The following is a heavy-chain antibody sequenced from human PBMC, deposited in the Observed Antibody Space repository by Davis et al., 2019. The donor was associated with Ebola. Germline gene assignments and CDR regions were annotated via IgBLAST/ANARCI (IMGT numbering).Heavy chain of an antibody. CDR3: TTYRGWVDLWPLIEH. CDR1: GFTFIDYF. D-gene: IGHD5-18*01. V-gene: IGHV3-11*01. J-gene: IGHJ4*02. CDR2: ISSSGRTI. Sequence: GGSLRLSCAASGFTFIDYFMSWIRQAPGKGLEWVSYISSSGRTIYYADSVKGRFTISRDNAKNSLYLQMNDLKTDDTAVYYCTTYRGWVDLWPLIEHWGQGALVTVSS.